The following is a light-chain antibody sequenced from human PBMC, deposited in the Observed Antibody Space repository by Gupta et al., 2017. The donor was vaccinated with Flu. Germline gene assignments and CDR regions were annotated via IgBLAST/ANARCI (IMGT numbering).Light chain of an antibody. CDR2: DDS. CDR3: QVWDSSSDHRV. J-gene: IGLJ3*02. Sequence: GQTARITCGGNNIRSKTVNWYQQKPGQAPVVVVSDDSDRPSGIPERFSGSNSGNTATLTISRVEAGDEADYYCQVWDSSSDHRVFGGVTKLTVL. CDR1: NIRSKT. V-gene: IGLV3-21*02.